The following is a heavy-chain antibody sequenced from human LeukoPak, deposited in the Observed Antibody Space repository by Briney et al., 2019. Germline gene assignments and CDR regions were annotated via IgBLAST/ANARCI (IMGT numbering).Heavy chain of an antibody. CDR3: ARVVASTSIDS. V-gene: IGHV4-38-2*02. J-gene: IGHJ4*02. D-gene: IGHD2-15*01. CDR2: IFHSGSV. Sequence: PSETLSLTCTVSAYSISSGYFWGWIRQPPGKGPEWIGSIFHSGSVDYNPSLQSRVTISVDTSTNRFSLKLTSVTAADTALYYCARVVASTSIDSWGQGTLVTVSS. CDR1: AYSISSGYF.